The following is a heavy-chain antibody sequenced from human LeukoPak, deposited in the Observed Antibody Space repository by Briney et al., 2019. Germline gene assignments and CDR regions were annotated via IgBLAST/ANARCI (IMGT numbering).Heavy chain of an antibody. V-gene: IGHV4-39*01. J-gene: IGHJ5*02. CDR1: AGSISSSSYY. CDR2: IYYSGST. D-gene: IGHD2-21*02. CDR3: ARHVPDVVVTATNWFDP. Sequence: PSETLSLTCTVSAGSISSSSYYLGWIRQPPGKGLEWIVSIYYSGSTYYNPSLKSRVTISVDTSKNQFSLKLSSVTAADTAVYYCARHVPDVVVTATNWFDPWGQGTLVTVSS.